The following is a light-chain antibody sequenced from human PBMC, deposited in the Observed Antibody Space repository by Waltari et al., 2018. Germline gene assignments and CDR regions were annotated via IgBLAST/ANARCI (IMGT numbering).Light chain of an antibody. Sequence: QSALTQPACVSGSPGQSITITCTGTSRDVGGQNYVSWYQQHPGKAPKLMIYSVNKRPSGVSDRFSGSRSGNTASLTISGLQAEDEADYYCSSYTTSNTWVFGGGTKLTVL. CDR2: SVN. J-gene: IGLJ3*02. CDR3: SSYTTSNTWV. V-gene: IGLV2-14*03. CDR1: SRDVGGQNY.